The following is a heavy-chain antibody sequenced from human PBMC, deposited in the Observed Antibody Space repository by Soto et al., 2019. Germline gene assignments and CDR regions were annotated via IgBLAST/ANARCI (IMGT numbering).Heavy chain of an antibody. D-gene: IGHD2-2*01. Sequence: QVQLVQSGAEVKKPGASVKVSCKASGYTFTSYYMHWVRQAPGQGLELMGIINSSGGSTSYAPKLQGRVTMTTASSTSTVGLTMGSLISDDTAVYYCATGHTGGTRYAAARRNRFDPWGQGTLVTVSS. CDR2: INSSGGST. V-gene: IGHV1-46*03. CDR3: ATGHTGGTRYAAARRNRFDP. J-gene: IGHJ5*02. CDR1: GYTFTSYY.